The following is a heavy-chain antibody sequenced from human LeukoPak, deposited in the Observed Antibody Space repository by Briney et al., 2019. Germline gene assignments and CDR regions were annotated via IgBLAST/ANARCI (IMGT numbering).Heavy chain of an antibody. CDR3: ARNSVTTGYYFDS. D-gene: IGHD4-17*01. V-gene: IGHV3-30*04. J-gene: IGHJ4*02. CDR2: ISYDGRNT. CDR1: GFTVGSYS. Sequence: GGSLSLSCASSGFTVGSYSMHWVRQAPGKGLEWVAVISYDGRNTYYAKSVKGRFTISRDDSKNTLYLQMNSLRADDTAVYYCARNSVTTGYYFDSWGEGTLVTVSS.